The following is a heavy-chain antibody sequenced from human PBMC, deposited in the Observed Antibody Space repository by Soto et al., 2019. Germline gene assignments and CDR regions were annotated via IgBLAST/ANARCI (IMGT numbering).Heavy chain of an antibody. CDR1: GGFINSGDYH. CDR3: ARDSRTPSGGMDV. V-gene: IGHV4-30-4*01. Sequence: SETLSLTCTVSGGFINSGDYHWTWIRQFPGKGLEWIGGIYYSASTYYNPALVSRITISLDTSKNQFSLKLTSVTAADAAVYYCARDSRTPSGGMDVWGQGTTVTVSS. J-gene: IGHJ6*02. CDR2: IYYSAST.